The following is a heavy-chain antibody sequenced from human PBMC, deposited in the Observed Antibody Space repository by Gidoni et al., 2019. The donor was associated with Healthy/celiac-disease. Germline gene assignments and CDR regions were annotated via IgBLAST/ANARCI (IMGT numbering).Heavy chain of an antibody. CDR2: INWNGGST. CDR3: ARSGYYDSSGYLTD. CDR1: GCTFDVYG. V-gene: IGHV3-20*01. Sequence: EVQLVESGGGVVRPGGSLRLPCAAAGCTFDVYGMSCVRKAPGKGLECVSGINWNGGSTGYADSVKGRFTISRDNAKNSLYLQMNSLRAEDTALYHCARSGYYDSSGYLTDWGQGTLVTVSS. J-gene: IGHJ4*02. D-gene: IGHD3-22*01.